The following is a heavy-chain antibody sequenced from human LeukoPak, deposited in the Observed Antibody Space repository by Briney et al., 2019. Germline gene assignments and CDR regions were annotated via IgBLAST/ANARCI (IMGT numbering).Heavy chain of an antibody. J-gene: IGHJ5*02. CDR3: ARGGYSSSWFDP. Sequence: PSETLSLTCTVSGGSISSSSYYWGWIRQPPGKGLEWIGSIYYSGSTYYNPSLKSRVTISVDTSKNQFSLKLSSVTAADTAVYYCARGGYSSSWFDPWGQGTLVTVSS. CDR1: GGSISSSSYY. D-gene: IGHD6-13*01. CDR2: IYYSGST. V-gene: IGHV4-39*07.